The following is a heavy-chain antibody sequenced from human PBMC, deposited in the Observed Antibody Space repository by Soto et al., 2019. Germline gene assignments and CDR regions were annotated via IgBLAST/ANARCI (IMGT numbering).Heavy chain of an antibody. CDR2: ISAYNGNT. J-gene: IGHJ5*02. Sequence: ASVKVSCKASGYTFTSYGISWVRQAPGQGLEWMGWISAYNGNTNYAQKLQGRVTMTTDTSTSTAYMELRSLRSDDTAVYYCARAAFIAAAVDNWFDPWGQGTLVNVS. CDR1: GYTFTSYG. CDR3: ARAAFIAAAVDNWFDP. V-gene: IGHV1-18*01. D-gene: IGHD6-13*01.